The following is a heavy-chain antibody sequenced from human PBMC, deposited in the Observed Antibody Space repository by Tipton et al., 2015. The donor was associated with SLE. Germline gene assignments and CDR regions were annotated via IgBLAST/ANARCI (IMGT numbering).Heavy chain of an antibody. J-gene: IGHJ4*02. D-gene: IGHD1-14*01. CDR1: GDSFSSGSSS. CDR2: IYNSGIT. Sequence: TLSLTCTVSGDSFSSGSSSWNWVRQPAGKGLEWIGLIYNSGITNYNPSLQRRVTISLDTSRSQFSLRLSSVTAADTAVYYCAGDSSGSYYDYWGQGTLVTVSS. V-gene: IGHV4-61*10. CDR3: AGDSSGSYYDY.